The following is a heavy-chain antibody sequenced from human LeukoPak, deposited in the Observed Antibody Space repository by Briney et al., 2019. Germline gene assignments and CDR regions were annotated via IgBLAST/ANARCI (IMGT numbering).Heavy chain of an antibody. D-gene: IGHD2-2*01. Sequence: GASVKVSCKASGYTFTTYGISWVRQAPGHGLEWMGWISTFNGHTNYAQKLQGRVTMTTDTSTSTAYMELRSLRSDDTAVYYCVCSTLEFYYYYMDVWGKGTTVTVSS. CDR3: VCSTLEFYYYYMDV. CDR1: GYTFTTYG. J-gene: IGHJ6*03. CDR2: ISTFNGHT. V-gene: IGHV1-18*01.